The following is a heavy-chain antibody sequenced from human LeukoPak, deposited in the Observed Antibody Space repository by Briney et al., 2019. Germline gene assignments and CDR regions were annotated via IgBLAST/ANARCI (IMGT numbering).Heavy chain of an antibody. D-gene: IGHD2-2*01. V-gene: IGHV3-33*01. J-gene: IGHJ6*03. CDR3: ARDYCSSTSCHYYYYYYYMDV. CDR2: IWYDGSNK. Sequence: GRSLRLSCAASGFTFSSYGMHWVRQAPGKGLEWVAVIWYDGSNKYYADSVKGRFTISRDNSKNTLYLQMNSLRAEDTAVYYCARDYCSSTSCHYYYYYYYMDVWGKGTTVTVSS. CDR1: GFTFSSYG.